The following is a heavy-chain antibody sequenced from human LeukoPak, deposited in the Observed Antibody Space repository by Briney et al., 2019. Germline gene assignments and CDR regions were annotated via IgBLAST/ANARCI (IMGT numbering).Heavy chain of an antibody. CDR1: GGTFSSYA. D-gene: IGHD3-22*01. CDR2: IIPIFGTA. J-gene: IGHJ4*02. V-gene: IGHV1-69*13. CDR3: ARELPSDSSGYYLFDY. Sequence: ASVKVSCKASGGTFSSYAISWVRQAPGQGLEWMGGIIPIFGTANYAQKFQGRVTITAGESTSTAYMELSSLRSEDTAVYYCARELPSDSSGYYLFDYWGQGTLVTVSS.